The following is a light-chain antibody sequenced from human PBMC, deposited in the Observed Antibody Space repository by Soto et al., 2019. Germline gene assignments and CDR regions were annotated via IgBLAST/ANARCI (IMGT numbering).Light chain of an antibody. CDR1: QSVSSSF. J-gene: IGKJ1*01. CDR3: PQYDSSRTWT. V-gene: IGKV3-20*01. CDR2: GAS. Sequence: EIVLTQSPGTLSLSPGERATLSCRASQSVSSSFLAWYQQKPGQAPRLLIYGASSRATGIPDRFSGNGSGTDFTLTISRLEPEDFAVYYCPQYDSSRTWTFGQGTKVEIK.